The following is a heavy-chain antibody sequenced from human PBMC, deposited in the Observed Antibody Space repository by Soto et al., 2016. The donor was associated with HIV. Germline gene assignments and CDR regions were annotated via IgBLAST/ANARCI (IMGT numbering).Heavy chain of an antibody. CDR3: AIGDHMIVVASQHETFDL. V-gene: IGHV3-23*01. J-gene: IGHJ2*01. CDR2: ISGSGGSL. D-gene: IGHD3-22*01. CDR1: GFTFSSYA. Sequence: EVQLLESGGGLVQPGGSLRLSCAASGFTFSSYAMSWVRQAPGKGLEWVSVISGSGGSLYKADSVKGRFTISRDNSRNTLYLQMNSLRVDDTAVYYCAIGDHMIVVASQHETFDLWGRGTLVTVSS.